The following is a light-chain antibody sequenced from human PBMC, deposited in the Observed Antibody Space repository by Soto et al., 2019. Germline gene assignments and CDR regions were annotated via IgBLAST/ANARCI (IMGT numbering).Light chain of an antibody. CDR3: QQRTNWPTST. Sequence: EIVLTQSPATLSLSPGERATLSCRASQNVRSYLAWYQQKPGQAPRLLIHDASGGATGIPDRFSGSGSGTDFTLTISSLEPEDSAVYYCQQRTNWPTSTFGQGTRLEIK. CDR1: QNVRSY. CDR2: DAS. J-gene: IGKJ5*01. V-gene: IGKV3-11*01.